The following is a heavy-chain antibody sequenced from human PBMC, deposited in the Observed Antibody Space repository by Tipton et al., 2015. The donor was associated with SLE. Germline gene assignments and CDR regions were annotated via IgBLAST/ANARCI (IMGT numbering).Heavy chain of an antibody. CDR1: GFTFSNAW. V-gene: IGHV3-15*01. CDR2: IKSKTDGGTT. CDR3: ARAPGVAVAAGDY. J-gene: IGHJ4*02. Sequence: SLRLSCAASGFTFSNAWMSWVRQAPGKGLEWVGRIKSKTDGGTTDYAAPVKGRFTISRDDSKNTLYLQMNSLRAEDTAVYYCARAPGVAVAAGDYWGQGTLVTVSS. D-gene: IGHD6-19*01.